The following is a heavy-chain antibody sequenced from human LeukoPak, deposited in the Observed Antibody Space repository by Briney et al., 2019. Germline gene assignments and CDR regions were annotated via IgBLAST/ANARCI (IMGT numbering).Heavy chain of an antibody. CDR3: AGLEYSSVYYNTFDY. J-gene: IGHJ4*02. Sequence: SVRVSCKASGGTFSSYAISWVRHAPGQGLEWMGRIILILGIANYAQKFQGRVTITADKSTSTAYMELSSLRSEDTAVYYCAGLEYSSVYYNTFDYWGQGTLVTVSS. D-gene: IGHD3-22*01. V-gene: IGHV1-69*04. CDR1: GGTFSSYA. CDR2: IILILGIA.